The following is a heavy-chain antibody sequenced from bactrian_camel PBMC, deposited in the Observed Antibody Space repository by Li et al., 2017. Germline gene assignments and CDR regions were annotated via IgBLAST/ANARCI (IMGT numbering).Heavy chain of an antibody. CDR3: AQDSWHGNAWYLPS. Sequence: VQLVESGGGLVQPGGSLRLSCAASGFTFSSYWMYWVRQAPGKEREGVACLYIGVDTTYNTYYSDSVKGRFTISRDNAKNTLYLQLINLKTEDTAMYYCAQDSWHGNAWYLPSWGQGTQVTVS. D-gene: IGHD7*01. CDR2: LYIGVDTTYNT. CDR1: GFTFSSYW. J-gene: IGHJ6*01. V-gene: IGHV3S1*01.